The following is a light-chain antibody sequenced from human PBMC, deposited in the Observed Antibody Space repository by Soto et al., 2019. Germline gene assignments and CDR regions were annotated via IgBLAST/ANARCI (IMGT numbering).Light chain of an antibody. V-gene: IGKV3-15*01. J-gene: IGKJ3*01. CDR1: QSVSSN. CDR3: HHYTNWPGFT. Sequence: EIVMTQSPATLSVSPGERATLSCRASQSVSSNLAWYQQKPGQAPRLLIYGASTRATGIPARFSGSGSGTEYTLTISSLQSEDFAVYYCHHYTNWPGFTFGHGTTVDIK. CDR2: GAS.